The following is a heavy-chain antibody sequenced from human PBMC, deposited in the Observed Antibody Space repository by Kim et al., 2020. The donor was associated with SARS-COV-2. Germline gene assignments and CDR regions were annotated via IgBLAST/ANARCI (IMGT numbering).Heavy chain of an antibody. Sequence: GGSLRLSCAASGFTFSTFAMSWVRQAPRKGLEWVAAVGFTPSATSHADSVKGRFTISRDNSQNTIYLQMNSLTVEDTAMYYCAKDHISPPGHEYFQHWG. CDR1: GFTFSTFA. CDR2: VGFTPSAT. CDR3: AKDHISPPGHEYFQH. V-gene: IGHV3-23*01. D-gene: IGHD1-1*01. J-gene: IGHJ1*01.